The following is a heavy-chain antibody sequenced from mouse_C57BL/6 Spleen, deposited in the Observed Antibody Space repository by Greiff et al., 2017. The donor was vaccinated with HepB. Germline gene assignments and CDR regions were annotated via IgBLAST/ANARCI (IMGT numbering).Heavy chain of an antibody. CDR1: GYTFTSYW. CDR2: IHPNSGST. Sequence: QVQLQQSGPELARPWASVKLSCKASGYTFTSYWMHWVKQRPGQGLEWIGMIHPNSGSTNYNEKFKSKATLTVDKSSSTAYMQLSSLTSEDSAVYYCARDSNYFDYWGQGTTLTVSS. D-gene: IGHD2-5*01. V-gene: IGHV1-64*01. J-gene: IGHJ2*01. CDR3: ARDSNYFDY.